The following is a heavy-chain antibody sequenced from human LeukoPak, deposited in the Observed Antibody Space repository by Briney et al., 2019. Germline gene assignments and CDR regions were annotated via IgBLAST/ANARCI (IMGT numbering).Heavy chain of an antibody. V-gene: IGHV4-4*09. CDR3: ARLPSITGTTGHYYYYMDV. J-gene: IGHJ6*03. CDR1: GGSISSYY. Sequence: SETLSLTCTVSGGSISSYYWSWLRQPPGKGLEWIGYIYTSGSTNYNPSLKSRVTISVDTSKNQFSLKLSSVTAADTAVYYCARLPSITGTTGHYYYYMDVWGKGTTVTVSS. D-gene: IGHD1-7*01. CDR2: IYTSGST.